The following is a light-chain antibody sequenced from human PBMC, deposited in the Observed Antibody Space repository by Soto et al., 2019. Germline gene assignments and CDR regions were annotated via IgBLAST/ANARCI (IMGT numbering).Light chain of an antibody. CDR2: EVS. J-gene: IGLJ1*01. V-gene: IGLV2-14*01. Sequence: QSALTQPASVSGSPGQSITVSCTGTTIDVGGYNYVSWYQQHPGKAPKLMIYEVSNRPSGVSNRFSGSKSGNTASLTISGLQAEDEDTYYCFSYTTSSAPYVFGTGTKVTVL. CDR3: FSYTTSSAPYV. CDR1: TIDVGGYNY.